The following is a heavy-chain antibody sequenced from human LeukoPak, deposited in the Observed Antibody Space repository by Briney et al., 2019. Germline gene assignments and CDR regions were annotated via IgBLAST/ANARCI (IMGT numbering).Heavy chain of an antibody. J-gene: IGHJ3*02. CDR3: TREYSSSWYEYAFDI. V-gene: IGHV3-48*03. D-gene: IGHD6-13*01. CDR2: ISSSGSTI. Sequence: GGSLRLSCAASGFTFSSYEMNWVRQAPGKGLEWVSYISSSGSTIYYADSVKGRFTISRDNAKNSLYLQMNSLRAEDTAVYYCTREYSSSWYEYAFDIWGQGTMVTVSS. CDR1: GFTFSSYE.